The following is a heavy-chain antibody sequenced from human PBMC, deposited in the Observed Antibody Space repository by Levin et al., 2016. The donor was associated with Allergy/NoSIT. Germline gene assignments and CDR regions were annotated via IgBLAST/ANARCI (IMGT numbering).Heavy chain of an antibody. D-gene: IGHD1-1*01. V-gene: IGHV3-23*01. J-gene: IGHJ4*02. Sequence: WIRQPPGKGLEWVSTISARVGSTSYADSVKGRFTISRDNSKNTLYLQMNSLRAEDTAVYYCAKRLAGTKFFDHWGQGTPVTVSS. CDR3: AKRLAGTKFFDH. CDR2: ISARVGST.